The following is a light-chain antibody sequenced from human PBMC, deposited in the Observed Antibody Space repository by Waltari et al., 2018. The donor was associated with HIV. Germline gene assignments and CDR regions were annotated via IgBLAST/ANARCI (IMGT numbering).Light chain of an antibody. CDR3: AAWDDSLNGLYV. CDR1: RSNIGSNS. J-gene: IGLJ1*01. CDR2: SNT. V-gene: IGLV1-44*01. Sequence: QSVLTQPPSASGTPGQRVTISCSGSRSNIGSNSVNWYQLLPGAAPKLLIYSNTQRPSGVPDRFSGSKSGTSASLAISGLQSEDEAHYYCAAWDDSLNGLYVFGTGTEVTVL.